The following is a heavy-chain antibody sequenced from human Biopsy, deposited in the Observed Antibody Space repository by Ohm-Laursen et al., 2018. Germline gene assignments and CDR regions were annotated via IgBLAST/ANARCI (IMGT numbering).Heavy chain of an antibody. Sequence: SVKVPCKASGGTFTNYAISWVRQAPGQGLEWLGGNIPILGTGNYAQKFQDRVTVAADTSTSTATMELRSLRSDDTAVYYCATKLTGYFHHWGQGTLVIVSS. V-gene: IGHV1-69*06. D-gene: IGHD3-9*01. CDR2: NIPILGTG. CDR3: ATKLTGYFHH. J-gene: IGHJ1*01. CDR1: GGTFTNYA.